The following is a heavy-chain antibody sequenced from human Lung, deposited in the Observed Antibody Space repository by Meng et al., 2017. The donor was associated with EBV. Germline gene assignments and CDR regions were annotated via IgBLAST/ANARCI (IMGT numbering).Heavy chain of an antibody. J-gene: IGHJ4*02. Sequence: VRPVQPGPEVKKPGASVKVSWKASDYTFTGYGVSWVRQAPGQGLEWMAWLGAHDGDTSHAPKFQGRVTVSADRPTATAYMELRSLRSDDTAVYYCARGTPGRSYSDYWGQGTLVTVSS. CDR2: LGAHDGDT. D-gene: IGHD3-10*01. CDR1: DYTFTGYG. CDR3: ARGTPGRSYSDY. V-gene: IGHV1-18*01.